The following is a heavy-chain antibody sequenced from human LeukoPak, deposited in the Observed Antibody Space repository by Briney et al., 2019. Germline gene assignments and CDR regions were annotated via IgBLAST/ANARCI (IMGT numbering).Heavy chain of an antibody. J-gene: IGHJ6*03. V-gene: IGHV4-34*01. CDR3: ARGPPTTFSGYYYYYMDV. CDR1: GGSFSGYY. CDR2: INHSGST. D-gene: IGHD2/OR15-2a*01. Sequence: DPSETLSLTCAVYGGSFSGYYWSWIRQPPGKGLEWIGEINHSGSTNYNPSLKSRVTISVDTSKNQFSLKLSSVTAADTTVYYCARGPPTTFSGYYYYYMDVWGKGTTVTVSS.